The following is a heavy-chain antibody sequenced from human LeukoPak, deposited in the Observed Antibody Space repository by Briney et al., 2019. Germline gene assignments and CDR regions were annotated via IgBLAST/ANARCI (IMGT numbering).Heavy chain of an antibody. Sequence: GASVKVSCKVSGYTLTELSMHWVRQAPGKGLEWMGGFDPEDGETIYAQKFQGRVTMTEDTSTDTAYMELSSLRSEDTAVYYCATVLRIRFLEWLPHFDYWGQGTLVTVSS. CDR1: GYTLTELS. J-gene: IGHJ4*02. D-gene: IGHD3-3*01. CDR2: FDPEDGET. V-gene: IGHV1-24*01. CDR3: ATVLRIRFLEWLPHFDY.